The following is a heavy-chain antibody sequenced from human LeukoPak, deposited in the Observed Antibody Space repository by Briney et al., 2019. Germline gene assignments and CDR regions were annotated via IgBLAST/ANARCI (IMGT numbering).Heavy chain of an antibody. Sequence: GSLRLSCAASGFTFSSYAMSWVRQAPGKGLEWVSAISGSGGSTYYADSVKGRFTISRDNSKNTLYLQMNSLRAEDTAVYYCAGYYDFWSGYYKPLDYWGQGILVTVSS. CDR2: ISGSGGST. CDR1: GFTFSSYA. V-gene: IGHV3-23*01. D-gene: IGHD3-3*01. J-gene: IGHJ4*02. CDR3: AGYYDFWSGYYKPLDY.